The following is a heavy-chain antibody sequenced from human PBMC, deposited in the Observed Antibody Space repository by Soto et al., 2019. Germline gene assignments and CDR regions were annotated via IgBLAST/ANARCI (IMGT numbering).Heavy chain of an antibody. Sequence: QLQLQESGPGLVKPSETLSLSCTVSGGPITSSGFSWDWIRQPPGKGLEWIGSFYYSGKTYYNASLESRVTISADTSKNQFSLKLTSLTAADTAVYYCARHQLRFLEWSYFDYWGQGSLVTVSS. CDR3: ARHQLRFLEWSYFDY. D-gene: IGHD3-3*01. J-gene: IGHJ4*02. V-gene: IGHV4-39*01. CDR1: GGPITSSGFS. CDR2: FYYSGKT.